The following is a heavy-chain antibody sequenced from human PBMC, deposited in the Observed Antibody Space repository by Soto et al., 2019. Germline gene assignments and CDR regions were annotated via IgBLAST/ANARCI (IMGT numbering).Heavy chain of an antibody. D-gene: IGHD2-2*01. CDR3: ARGGRAYCSSTSRHANYFHYMDV. V-gene: IGHV3-21*01. J-gene: IGHJ6*03. CDR1: GFTFSSYS. Sequence: EVQLVESGGGLVKPGGSLRLSCAASGFTFSSYSMNWVRQAPGKGLEWVSSISSSSGYIYYADSVKGRFTISRDNAKNSLYLQMNSLRDEDTAVFYCARGGRAYCSSTSRHANYFHYMDVWGKGTTVTVSS. CDR2: ISSSSGYI.